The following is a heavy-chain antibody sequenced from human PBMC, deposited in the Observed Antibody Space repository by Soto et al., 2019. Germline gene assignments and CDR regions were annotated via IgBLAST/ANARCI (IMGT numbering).Heavy chain of an antibody. D-gene: IGHD2-15*01. V-gene: IGHV4-59*08. CDR3: ARSQDKYRYDY. CDR1: GGSISSYY. CDR2: IYYSGST. J-gene: IGHJ4*02. Sequence: SETLSLTCTVSGGSISSYYWSWIRQPPGKGLEWIGYIYYSGSTNYNPSLKSRVTISVDTSKNQFSLKLSSVTAADTAVYYCARSQDKYRYDYWGQGTLVTVSS.